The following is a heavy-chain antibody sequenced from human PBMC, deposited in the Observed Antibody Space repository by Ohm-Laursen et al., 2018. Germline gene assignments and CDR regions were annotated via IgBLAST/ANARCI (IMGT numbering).Heavy chain of an antibody. V-gene: IGHV4-28*01. J-gene: IGHJ6*02. CDR1: GYSISTSNW. CDR3: ARNLGRGLHLYGMDV. D-gene: IGHD5-24*01. CDR2: IYYSGST. Sequence: PSDTLSLTCAVSGYSISTSNWWAWIRQPPGKGLEWVGSIYYSGSTYYNPSLKSRLTMSVDTSKNQFSLKLSSVTAVDTAVYYCARNLGRGLHLYGMDVWGQGTTVTVSS.